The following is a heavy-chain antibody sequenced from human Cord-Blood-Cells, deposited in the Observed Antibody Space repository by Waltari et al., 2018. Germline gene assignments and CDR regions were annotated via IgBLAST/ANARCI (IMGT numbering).Heavy chain of an antibody. CDR2: MNPNSGNT. D-gene: IGHD5-12*01. J-gene: IGHJ2*01. V-gene: IGHV1-8*01. CDR1: GYTLTSYD. Sequence: QVQLVQSGAEVKKPRASGKVSCKASGYTLTSYDINGVRQDTGQGLEWMGWMNPNSGNTGYAQKFQGRVTMTRNTSISTAYMELSSLRSEDTAVYYCARGARRYSGYDWYFDLWGRDTLVTVSS. CDR3: ARGARRYSGYDWYFDL.